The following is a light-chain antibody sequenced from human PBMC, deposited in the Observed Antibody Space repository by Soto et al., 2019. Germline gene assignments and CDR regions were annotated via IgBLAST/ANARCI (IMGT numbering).Light chain of an antibody. V-gene: IGKV1-16*01. CDR2: AAS. J-gene: IGKJ4*01. CDR1: QDISNF. CDR3: QQYYFYPLT. Sequence: DIQMTQSPSSLSASVGDRVTITCRASQDISNFLAWLQQKPGKAPKPLIYAASSLQSGVPSRFSGSGSGTDFTLTISSLQPEDFATYYCQQYYFYPLTFGGGTRVEIK.